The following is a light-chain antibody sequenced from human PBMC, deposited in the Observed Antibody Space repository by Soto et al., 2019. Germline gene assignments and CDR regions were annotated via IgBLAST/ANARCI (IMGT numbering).Light chain of an antibody. CDR3: QQYYTYPRT. J-gene: IGKJ1*01. Sequence: DIQMTQSPSTLSASLLDRVPITCRASQTVSSWVAWFQQKPGKAPKLLIYDASSLESGVPSRFSGSGSGTSFTLTISYLQSEDFATYYCQQYYTYPRTFGQGTKVDI. CDR1: QTVSSW. CDR2: DAS. V-gene: IGKV1-5*01.